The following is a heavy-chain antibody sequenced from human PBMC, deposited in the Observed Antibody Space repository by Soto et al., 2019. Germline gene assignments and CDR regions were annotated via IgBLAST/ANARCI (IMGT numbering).Heavy chain of an antibody. V-gene: IGHV1-8*01. CDR1: GYTCTSYD. D-gene: IGHD1-26*01. CDR3: AGEKGGGSYLDY. Sequence: QVQLWQSGAEGKKPGASVKVSCKASGYTCTSYDINWVRQATGQGLEWMGWMNPNRGNTGYAQMFQGRVTMTRNTSLSTAYMELRSLRSEDTAVYYCAGEKGGGSYLDYWGQGTLVTVSS. J-gene: IGHJ4*02. CDR2: MNPNRGNT.